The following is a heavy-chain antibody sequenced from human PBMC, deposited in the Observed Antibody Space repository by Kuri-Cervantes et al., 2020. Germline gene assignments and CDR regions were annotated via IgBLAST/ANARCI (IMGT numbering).Heavy chain of an antibody. V-gene: IGHV4-38-2*01. Sequence: SETLSLTCAVSGYSISSGYYWGWIRQPPGKGLEWIGSIYHSGSTYYNPSLKSRVTISVDTSKNQFSLKLSSVTAADTAVYYCASSPLTIFGVSGGCWFDPWGQGTLVTVSS. CDR3: ASSPLTIFGVSGGCWFDP. D-gene: IGHD3-3*01. CDR1: GYSISSGYY. J-gene: IGHJ5*02. CDR2: IYHSGST.